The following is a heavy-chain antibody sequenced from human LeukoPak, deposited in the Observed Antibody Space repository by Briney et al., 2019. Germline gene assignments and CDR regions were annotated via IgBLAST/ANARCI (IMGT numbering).Heavy chain of an antibody. V-gene: IGHV3-30*02. J-gene: IGHJ4*02. Sequence: PGGSLRLSCAASGFTFSSYGMHWVRQAPGKGLEWVAFTRFDGKTDYYADSVKGRFTISRDNSKNTLYLQLNSLRAEDTAVYYCAKGIAARPYYFDYWGQGTLVTVSS. CDR2: TRFDGKTD. CDR3: AKGIAARPYYFDY. D-gene: IGHD6-6*01. CDR1: GFTFSSYG.